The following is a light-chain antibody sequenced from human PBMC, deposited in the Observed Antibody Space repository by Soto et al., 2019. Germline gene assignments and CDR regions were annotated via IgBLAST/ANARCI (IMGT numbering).Light chain of an antibody. V-gene: IGKV1-5*03. CDR3: QQYNSYPYT. J-gene: IGKJ2*01. Sequence: DIQMTQSPSTLSASVGDRVTITCRASQSISSWLAWYQQKPGKAPKLLIYKASSLESGVPSRFSGSGSGTDFTLTITSLQPDDVATYYSQQYNSYPYTFGQGTKLEI. CDR1: QSISSW. CDR2: KAS.